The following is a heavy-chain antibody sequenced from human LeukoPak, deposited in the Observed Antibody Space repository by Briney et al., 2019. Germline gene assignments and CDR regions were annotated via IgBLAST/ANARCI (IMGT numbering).Heavy chain of an antibody. D-gene: IGHD5-24*01. J-gene: IGHJ4*02. CDR3: AREVMATVAV. CDR2: IYYSGST. V-gene: IGHV4-34*01. Sequence: SETLSLTCAVYGGSFSGYYWSWIRQPPGKGLEWIGSIYYSGSTYYNPSLKSRVTISVDTSKNQFSLKLSSVTAADTAVYYCAREVMATVAVWGQGTLVTVSS. CDR1: GGSFSGYY.